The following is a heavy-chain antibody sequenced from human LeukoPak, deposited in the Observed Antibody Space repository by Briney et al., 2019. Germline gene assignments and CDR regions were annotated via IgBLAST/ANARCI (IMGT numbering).Heavy chain of an antibody. CDR2: INHSGST. V-gene: IGHV4-34*01. J-gene: IGHJ4*02. CDR3: ARASVISGALDY. Sequence: PSETLSLTCAVYGGSFSGYYWSWIRQPPGKGLEWIGEINHSGSTNYNPSLKSRVTISVDTSKNQFSLKLSSVTAADTAVYYCARASVISGALDYWGQGTLVTVSS. D-gene: IGHD2-21*01. CDR1: GGSFSGYY.